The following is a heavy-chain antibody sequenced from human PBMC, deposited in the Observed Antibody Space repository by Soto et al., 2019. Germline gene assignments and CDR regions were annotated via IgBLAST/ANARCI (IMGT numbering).Heavy chain of an antibody. Sequence: QLVESGGGLIQTGGSMSLSCIGSEYSFSSFEMNWVRQAPGKGLEWVSYMSTSGADIKYADSVKGRFTVSRDNAKNSLLLQMDSLRADDTAIYYSARTLGNWYFDLWGRGTLVTVSS. CDR3: ARTLGNWYFDL. V-gene: IGHV3-48*03. J-gene: IGHJ2*01. CDR1: EYSFSSFE. D-gene: IGHD7-27*01. CDR2: MSTSGADI.